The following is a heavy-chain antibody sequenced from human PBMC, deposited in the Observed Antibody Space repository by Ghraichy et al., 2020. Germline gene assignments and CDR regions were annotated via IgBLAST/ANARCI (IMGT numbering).Heavy chain of an antibody. CDR2: ISSSSRYT. J-gene: IGHJ5*02. CDR1: GLTFSDYY. D-gene: IGHD3-16*01. V-gene: IGHV3-11*06. Sequence: GGSLRLSCAASGLTFSDYYMSWIRQAPGKGLEWVSYISSSSRYTNYADSVKGRFTISRDNAKNSLYLQMNSLRAEDTAVYYCARAQKSLGWFDPWGQGTLVTVSS. CDR3: ARAQKSLGWFDP.